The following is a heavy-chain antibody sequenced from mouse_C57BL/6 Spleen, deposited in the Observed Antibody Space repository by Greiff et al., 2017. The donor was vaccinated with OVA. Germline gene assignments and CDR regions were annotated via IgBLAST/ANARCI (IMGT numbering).Heavy chain of an antibody. Sequence: EVQLVESGGDLVKPGGSLKLSCAASGFTFSSYGMSWVRQTPDQRLEWVATISSGGSYTYYPDSVKGRFTISRDNAKNTLYLQMSSLKSEDTAMYYCAREVYYYGSSSLARLAYWGQGTLVTVSA. CDR2: ISSGGSYT. D-gene: IGHD1-1*01. V-gene: IGHV5-6*01. CDR1: GFTFSSYG. CDR3: AREVYYYGSSSLARLAY. J-gene: IGHJ3*01.